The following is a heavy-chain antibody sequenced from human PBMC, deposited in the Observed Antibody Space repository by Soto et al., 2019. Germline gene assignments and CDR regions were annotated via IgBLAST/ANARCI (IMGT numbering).Heavy chain of an antibody. CDR2: IYYSGST. Sequence: PSETLSLTCTVSGGSISSYYWSWIRQPPGKGLEWIGYIYYSGSTNYNPSLKSRVTLSVDTSKNQFSLKLSSVTAADTAVYYCARVAPGMATIISYFDYWGQGTLVTVS. J-gene: IGHJ4*02. V-gene: IGHV4-59*01. D-gene: IGHD5-12*01. CDR3: ARVAPGMATIISYFDY. CDR1: GGSISSYY.